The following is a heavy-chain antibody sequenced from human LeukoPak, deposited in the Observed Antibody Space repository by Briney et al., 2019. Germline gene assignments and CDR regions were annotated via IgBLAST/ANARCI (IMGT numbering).Heavy chain of an antibody. V-gene: IGHV3-21*01. J-gene: IGHJ4*02. Sequence: GGSLRLSCAASGFTFSSYEMNWVRQAPGKGLEWVASVNTVSSYIYYADSMRGRFTISRDNAKNSLFLQMNSLRAEDTAVYYCARLRRNSDRSDFFYYYDHWGQGTLVTVSS. D-gene: IGHD3-22*01. CDR2: VNTVSSYI. CDR3: ARLRRNSDRSDFFYYYDH. CDR1: GFTFSSYE.